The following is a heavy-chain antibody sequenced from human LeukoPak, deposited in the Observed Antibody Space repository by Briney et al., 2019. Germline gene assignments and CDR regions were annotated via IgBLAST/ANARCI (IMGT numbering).Heavy chain of an antibody. CDR2: ISGSGGST. Sequence: GGSLRLSCAVSGFTFSSYAMSWVRQAPGKGLEWVSGISGSGGSTSYADSVKGRFAISRDTSENTLYLQMNSLRAEDTAVYYCANLNLIPGEDYFDYWGQGTLVSVSS. V-gene: IGHV3-23*01. CDR3: ANLNLIPGEDYFDY. J-gene: IGHJ4*02. CDR1: GFTFSSYA. D-gene: IGHD2-21*01.